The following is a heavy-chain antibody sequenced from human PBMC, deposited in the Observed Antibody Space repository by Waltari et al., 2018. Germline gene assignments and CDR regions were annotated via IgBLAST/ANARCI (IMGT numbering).Heavy chain of an antibody. CDR1: GFTFSAYS. CDR2: SSTKSNYI. D-gene: IGHD3-16*01. V-gene: IGHV3-21*06. J-gene: IGHJ5*02. Sequence: EVQLVESGGGLVKPGGSLRLSCAASGFTFSAYSLHWVRQPPGKGLELVPSSSTKSNYIEYVDSVKGRFTSSRDNANNSLYLQMDNLRAEDTAVYYCARFGGLPHNWFDPWGQGTLVTVSS. CDR3: ARFGGLPHNWFDP.